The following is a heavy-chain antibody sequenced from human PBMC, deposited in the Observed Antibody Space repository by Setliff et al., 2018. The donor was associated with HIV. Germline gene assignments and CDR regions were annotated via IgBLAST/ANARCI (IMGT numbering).Heavy chain of an antibody. CDR3: ARDRTYYNFWSGYYGEMLNDAFDI. CDR1: GGSISSYY. V-gene: IGHV4-59*01. CDR2: INHSGST. Sequence: SETLSLTCTVSGGSISSYYWTWIRQSPEKGLEWIGEINHSGSTNYNPSLKSRVTISVDTSKNQFSLKLSSVTAADTAVYYCARDRTYYNFWSGYYGEMLNDAFDIWGQGTMVTVSS. J-gene: IGHJ3*02. D-gene: IGHD3-3*01.